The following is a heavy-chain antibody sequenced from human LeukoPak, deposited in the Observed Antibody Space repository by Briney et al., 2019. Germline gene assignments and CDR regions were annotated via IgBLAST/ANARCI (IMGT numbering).Heavy chain of an antibody. CDR3: ARIPSYSSSLY. CDR1: GFTVNSNY. CDR2: IYSVGST. Sequence: GGSLRLSCAASGFTVNSNYMTWVRQAPGKGLEWVSVIYSVGSTYYADSVRGRFTISRDNSKNTLYLQMNSLRAEDTAIYYCARIPSYSSSLYSGQGTLVTVSS. D-gene: IGHD6-19*01. V-gene: IGHV3-66*02. J-gene: IGHJ4*02.